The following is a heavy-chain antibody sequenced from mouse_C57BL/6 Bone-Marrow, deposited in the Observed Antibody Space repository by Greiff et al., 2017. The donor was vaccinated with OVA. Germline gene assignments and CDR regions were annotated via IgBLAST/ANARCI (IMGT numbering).Heavy chain of an antibody. CDR2: IHPNSGST. J-gene: IGHJ3*01. CDR1: GYTFTSYW. Sequence: VQLQQPGAELVKPGASVKLSCKASGYTFTSYWMHWVKQRPGQGLEWIGMIHPNSGSTNYNEKFKSKATLTVDKSSSTACMQLSSLTSEDSAVYYCAPITTVVDFAYWGQGTLVTVSA. V-gene: IGHV1-64*01. D-gene: IGHD1-1*01. CDR3: APITTVVDFAY.